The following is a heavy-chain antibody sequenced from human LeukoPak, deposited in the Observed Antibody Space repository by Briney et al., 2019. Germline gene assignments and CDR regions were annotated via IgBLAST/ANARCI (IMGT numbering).Heavy chain of an antibody. CDR2: IWYDGSNK. J-gene: IGHJ4*02. CDR1: GFTFSSYG. Sequence: HPGRSLRLSCAASGFTFSSYGTHWVRQAPGKGLEWVAVIWYDGSNKYYADSVKGRFTIPRDNSKNTLYLQMNSLRAEDTAVYYCARQYDILTGYYRTSYFDYWGQGTLITVSS. CDR3: ARQYDILTGYYRTSYFDY. D-gene: IGHD3-9*01. V-gene: IGHV3-33*01.